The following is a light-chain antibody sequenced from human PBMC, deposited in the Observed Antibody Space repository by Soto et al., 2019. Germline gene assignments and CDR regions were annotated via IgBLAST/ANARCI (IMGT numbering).Light chain of an antibody. V-gene: IGLV2-14*01. CDR3: CSYTSPSFLL. Sequence: QSALTQPASVSGSPGQSITISCTGTSSDVGGYNYVSWYQQHPGKAPKLMIYDVSNRPSGVSNRFSGSKSGNTASLTISGLQPEDAADYYCCSYTSPSFLLFGGGTKLTVL. CDR1: SSDVGGYNY. J-gene: IGLJ2*01. CDR2: DVS.